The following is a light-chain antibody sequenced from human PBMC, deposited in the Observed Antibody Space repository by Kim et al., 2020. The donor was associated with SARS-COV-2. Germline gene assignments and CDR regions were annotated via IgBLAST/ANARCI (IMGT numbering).Light chain of an antibody. Sequence: APGQTAMITWGGDNIGGKSVNWYQQKPGQAPVLVIYYDSDRPSGMPERFSGSNSGITATLTISRVEAGDEADYYCQVWDSSSDHSVFGGGTQLTVL. CDR3: QVWDSSSDHSV. CDR1: NIGGKS. J-gene: IGLJ3*02. CDR2: YDS. V-gene: IGLV3-21*04.